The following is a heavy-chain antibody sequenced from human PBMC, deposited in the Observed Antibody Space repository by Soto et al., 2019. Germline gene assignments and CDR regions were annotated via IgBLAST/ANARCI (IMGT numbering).Heavy chain of an antibody. D-gene: IGHD4-17*01. CDR2: IYYSGST. V-gene: IGHV4-39*01. Sequence: ASETLSLTCTGSGGSISSSSYYWGWIRQPPGKGLEWIGSIYYSGSTYYNPSLKSRVTTSVDTSKNQFSLQLTSVTAADTALYYCARHTYGNNRYYFDLWGQGSLVTISS. CDR1: GGSISSSSYY. J-gene: IGHJ4*02. CDR3: ARHTYGNNRYYFDL.